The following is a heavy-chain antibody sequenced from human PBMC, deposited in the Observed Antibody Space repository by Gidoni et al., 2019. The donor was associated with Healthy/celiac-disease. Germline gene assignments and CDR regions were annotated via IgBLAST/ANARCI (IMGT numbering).Heavy chain of an antibody. D-gene: IGHD4-17*01. V-gene: IGHV5-51*01. CDR3: ARQWGHDYASPGNWFDP. CDR1: GYSFTSYW. J-gene: IGHJ5*02. CDR2: IYPGDSDT. Sequence: EVQLVQSGAEVKKPGESLKISCKGSGYSFTSYWIGWVRQMPGKGLEWMGIIYPGDSDTRYSPSFQGQVTISADKFISTAYLQWSSLKASDTAMYYCARQWGHDYASPGNWFDPWGQGTLVTVSS.